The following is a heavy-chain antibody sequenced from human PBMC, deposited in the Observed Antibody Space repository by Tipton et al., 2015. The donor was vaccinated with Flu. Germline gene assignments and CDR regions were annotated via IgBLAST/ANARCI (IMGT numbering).Heavy chain of an antibody. CDR2: MNPNSGNT. D-gene: IGHD6-6*01. Sequence: QLVQSGAEVKKPGSSVKVSCKASGGTFSSYAISWVRQATGQGLEWMGWMNPNSGNTGYAQKFQGRVTMTRNTSISTAYMELSSLRSEDTAVYYCARGLGRSSSKRPLNYWGQGTLVTVSS. CDR1: GGTFSSYA. CDR3: ARGLGRSSSKRPLNY. V-gene: IGHV1-8*02. J-gene: IGHJ4*02.